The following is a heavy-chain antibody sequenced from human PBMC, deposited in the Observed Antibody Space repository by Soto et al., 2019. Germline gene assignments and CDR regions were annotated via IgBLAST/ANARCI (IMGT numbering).Heavy chain of an antibody. V-gene: IGHV4-59*01. CDR1: GGSISGRC. Sequence: SETLSLTRTVSGGSISGRCWSWVRQSPGKGLEWIGYFCYTGSTNYNPSLKSRVTISVDRSKTQCSLKLTSVTAADTAVYYCAKSHYDSSGYYIIDHWGQGTLVTVSS. CDR3: AKSHYDSSGYYIIDH. CDR2: FCYTGST. D-gene: IGHD3-22*01. J-gene: IGHJ5*02.